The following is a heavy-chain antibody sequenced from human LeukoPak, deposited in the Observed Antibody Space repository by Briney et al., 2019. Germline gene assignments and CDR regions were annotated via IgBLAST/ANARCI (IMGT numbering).Heavy chain of an antibody. V-gene: IGHV1-69*13. D-gene: IGHD5-18*01. J-gene: IGHJ4*02. CDR1: GGTFISYA. CDR3: ASDSGRSFGDIDF. Sequence: ASVKVSCKASGGTFISYAISWVRQAPGQGLEWMGGIIPIFGTANYAQKFQGRVTITADESTSTAYLELSRLRSDDTAVYYCASDSGRSFGDIDFWGQGALVTVSS. CDR2: IIPIFGTA.